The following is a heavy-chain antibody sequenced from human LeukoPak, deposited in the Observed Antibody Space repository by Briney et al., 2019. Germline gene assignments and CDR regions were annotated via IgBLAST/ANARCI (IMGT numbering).Heavy chain of an antibody. Sequence: SSETLSLTCTVSGGSISNYYWSWIRQPPEKGLEWIGYIYYSGSTNYNPSLKGRVTMSVDTSKNQFSLKLNSVTAADTAVYYCARQGFSVGSNYYFAFDIWGQGTMVTVSS. V-gene: IGHV4-59*08. CDR1: GGSISNYY. CDR2: IYYSGST. D-gene: IGHD3-10*01. J-gene: IGHJ3*02. CDR3: ARQGFSVGSNYYFAFDI.